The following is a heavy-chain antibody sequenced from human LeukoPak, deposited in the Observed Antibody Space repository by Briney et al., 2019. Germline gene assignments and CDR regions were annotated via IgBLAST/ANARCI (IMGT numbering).Heavy chain of an antibody. J-gene: IGHJ5*02. CDR2: IHYSGST. Sequence: SETLSLTCSVSGDSISSSSFYWGWVRQPPGKEPEWIGSIHYSGSTYYNPSLKSRVTISVDTSKNQFSLKLSSVTAADTAVYYCVSGLSWFDPWGQGTLVTVSS. CDR3: VSGLSWFDP. V-gene: IGHV4-39*07. CDR1: GDSISSSSFY. D-gene: IGHD3-16*02.